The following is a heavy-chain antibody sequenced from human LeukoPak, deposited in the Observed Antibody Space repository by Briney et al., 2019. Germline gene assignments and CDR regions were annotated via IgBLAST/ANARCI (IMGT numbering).Heavy chain of an antibody. CDR1: GGSISSHY. CDR2: IYYSGST. D-gene: IGHD3-9*01. Sequence: SETLSLTCTVSGGSISSHYWSWIQQPPGKGLEWIGYIYYSGSTNYNPSLKSRVTISVDTSKNQFSLKLSSVTAADTAVYYCARSYYDILTGYYRHWFDPWGQGTLVTVSS. V-gene: IGHV4-59*11. J-gene: IGHJ5*02. CDR3: ARSYYDILTGYYRHWFDP.